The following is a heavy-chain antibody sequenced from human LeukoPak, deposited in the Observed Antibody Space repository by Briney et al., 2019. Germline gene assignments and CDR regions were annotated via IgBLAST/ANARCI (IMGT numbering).Heavy chain of an antibody. CDR1: GGTFSSYA. D-gene: IGHD3-22*01. CDR2: IIPILGIA. Sequence: ASVKVSCKASGGTFSSYAISWVRQAPGQGLEWMGRIIPILGIANYAQKFQGRVTITADKSTSTAYMELSSLRSEDTAVYYCASPDITMIVPRRGLFDIWGQGTMVTVSS. V-gene: IGHV1-69*04. CDR3: ASPDITMIVPRRGLFDI. J-gene: IGHJ3*02.